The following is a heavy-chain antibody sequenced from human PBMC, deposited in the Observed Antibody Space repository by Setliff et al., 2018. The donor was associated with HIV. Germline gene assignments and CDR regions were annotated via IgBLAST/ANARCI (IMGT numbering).Heavy chain of an antibody. V-gene: IGHV5-51*04. CDR2: VNPGDSST. J-gene: IGHJ4*02. D-gene: IGHD5-12*01. Sequence: GESLTISCRTSGYNFATYYIAWVRQMPGKGPEWMGSVNPGDSSTKYNPSLQGQVTMSADKLINTAYLQWSSPKASDTAMYYCATRLLGYSGYGYWGQGTLVTVS. CDR3: ATRLLGYSGYGY. CDR1: GYNFATYY.